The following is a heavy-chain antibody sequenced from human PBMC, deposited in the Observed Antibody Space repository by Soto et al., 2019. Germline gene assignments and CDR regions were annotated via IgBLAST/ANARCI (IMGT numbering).Heavy chain of an antibody. CDR3: AVLRWYHYYYGMDV. CDR2: IDPSDSYT. V-gene: IGHV5-10-1*01. D-gene: IGHD4-17*01. J-gene: IGHJ6*02. Sequence: PWESLTISCRCSGYSFTRYWISWVRQMPGKGLEWMGRIDPSDSYTNYSPSFQGHVTISADKSISTAYLQWSSLKASDTAMYYCAVLRWYHYYYGMDVWGQGTTVTVSS. CDR1: GYSFTRYW.